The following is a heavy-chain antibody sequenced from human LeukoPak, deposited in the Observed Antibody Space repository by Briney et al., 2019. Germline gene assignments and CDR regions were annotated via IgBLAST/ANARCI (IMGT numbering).Heavy chain of an antibody. CDR2: IYYSGNT. CDR3: ARVPGVGYCSSTSCYAIDAFDI. Sequence: SETLSLTCTVSGGSVNSGVYYWSWIRQPPGKGLEYIGYIYYSGNTNYNPSLKSRVTISVDTSKNQFSLKLSSVTAADTAVYYCARVPGVGYCSSTSCYAIDAFDIWGQGTMVTVSS. D-gene: IGHD2-2*01. CDR1: GGSVNSGVYY. J-gene: IGHJ3*02. V-gene: IGHV4-61*08.